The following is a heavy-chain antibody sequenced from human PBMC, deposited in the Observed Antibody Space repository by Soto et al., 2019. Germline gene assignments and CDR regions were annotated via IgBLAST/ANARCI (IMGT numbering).Heavy chain of an antibody. D-gene: IGHD3-10*01. CDR3: VVRGVIMDNWFDP. CDR1: GFTFSSYS. V-gene: IGHV3-21*01. J-gene: IGHJ5*02. Sequence: EVQLVESGGGLVKPGGSLRLSCAASGFTFSSYSMNWVRQAPGKGLEWVSSISSSSSYIYYADSVKGRFTISRDNAKNSLYLQMNSLRAEDTAVYYCVVRGVIMDNWFDPWGQGTLVTVSS. CDR2: ISSSSSYI.